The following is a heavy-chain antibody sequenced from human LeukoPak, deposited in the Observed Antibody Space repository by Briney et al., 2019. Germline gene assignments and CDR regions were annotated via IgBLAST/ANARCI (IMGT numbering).Heavy chain of an antibody. V-gene: IGHV1-2*02. D-gene: IGHD3-3*01. CDR1: GYTFTGYY. Sequence: ASVKVSCKASGYTFTGYYMHWVRQAPGQGLEWMGWINPNSGGTNYAQKFQGRVTMTRDTSISTAHMELSRLRSDDTAVYYCARDSRPFGVVIVDYWGQGTLVTVSS. CDR3: ARDSRPFGVVIVDY. J-gene: IGHJ4*02. CDR2: INPNSGGT.